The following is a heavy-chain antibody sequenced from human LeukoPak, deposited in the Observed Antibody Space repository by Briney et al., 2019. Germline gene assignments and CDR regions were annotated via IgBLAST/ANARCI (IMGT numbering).Heavy chain of an antibody. CDR1: GYTFTSYD. Sequence: ASVTVSYKASGYTFTSYDINWVRQAPGQGREWMGWMNPNSGNTGYAQKFQGRVTITRNTSISTAYMELSSLRSEDTAVYYCARVPMVRGVIRVVRFDPWGQGTLVTVSS. V-gene: IGHV1-8*01. CDR3: ARVPMVRGVIRVVRFDP. D-gene: IGHD3-10*01. J-gene: IGHJ5*02. CDR2: MNPNSGNT.